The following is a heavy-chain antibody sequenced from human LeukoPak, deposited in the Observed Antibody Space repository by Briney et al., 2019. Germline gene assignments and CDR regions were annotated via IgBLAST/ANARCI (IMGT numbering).Heavy chain of an antibody. J-gene: IGHJ3*02. CDR2: INHSGST. Sequence: SETLSLTCAVYGGSFSGYYWSWIRQPPGKGLEWIGEINHSGSTNYNPSLKSRVTISVDTSKNQFSLKLSSVTAADTAVYYCARRGRRALATPRGAFDIWGQGTMVTVSS. D-gene: IGHD3-16*01. CDR1: GGSFSGYY. V-gene: IGHV4-34*01. CDR3: ARRGRRALATPRGAFDI.